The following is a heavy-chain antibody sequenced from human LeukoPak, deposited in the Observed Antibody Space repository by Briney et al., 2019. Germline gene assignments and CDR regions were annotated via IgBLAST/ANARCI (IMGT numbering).Heavy chain of an antibody. CDR2: ISGSGGST. Sequence: PGGSLRLSCAASGFTFSSYAMSWVRQAPGKGLEWVSAISGSGGSTYYADSVKGRFTISRDNSKNTLYLQMNSLRAEDTAVYYCAKAKVAGAPLCYYYMDVWGKGTTVTVSS. CDR3: AKAKVAGAPLCYYYMDV. J-gene: IGHJ6*03. D-gene: IGHD7-27*01. CDR1: GFTFSSYA. V-gene: IGHV3-23*01.